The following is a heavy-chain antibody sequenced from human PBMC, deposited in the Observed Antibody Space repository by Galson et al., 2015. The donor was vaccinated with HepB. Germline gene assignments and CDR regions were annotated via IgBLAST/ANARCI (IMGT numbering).Heavy chain of an antibody. Sequence: SLRLSCAASGFTFSSYWMSWVRQAPGKGLEWVANIKQDGSEKYYVDSVKGRFTISRDNAKNSLYLQMNSLRAEDTALYYCAKDSPERLEGSGWYYFDYWGQGTLVTVSS. V-gene: IGHV3-7*03. J-gene: IGHJ4*02. CDR3: AKDSPERLEGSGWYYFDY. CDR1: GFTFSSYW. D-gene: IGHD6-19*01. CDR2: IKQDGSEK.